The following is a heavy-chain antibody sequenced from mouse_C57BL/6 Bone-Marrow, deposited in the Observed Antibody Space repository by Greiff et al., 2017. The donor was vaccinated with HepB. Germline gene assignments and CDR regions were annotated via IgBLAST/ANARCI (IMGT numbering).Heavy chain of an antibody. D-gene: IGHD2-1*01. CDR3: ARSTRDRFAY. CDR1: GYTFTSYW. Sequence: VKLQQPGAELVKPGASVKLSCKASGYTFTSYWMHWVKQRPGQGLEWIGMIHPNSGSTNYNEKFKSKATLTVDKSSSTAYMQLSSLTSEESAVYYCARSTRDRFAYWGQGTLVTVSA. V-gene: IGHV1-64*01. J-gene: IGHJ3*01. CDR2: IHPNSGST.